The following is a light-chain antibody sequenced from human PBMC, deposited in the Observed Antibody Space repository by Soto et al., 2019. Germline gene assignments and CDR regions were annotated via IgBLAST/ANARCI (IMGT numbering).Light chain of an antibody. CDR3: QQDGSSPLIT. CDR1: QSVSSSY. CDR2: GAS. V-gene: IGKV3-20*01. Sequence: EIVLTQSPGTLSLSPGERATLSCRASQSVSSSYLAWYQQKPGQAPRLLIYGASSRATGIPDRFSGSGSGTDFTLTISRLEPEDFAVYYWQQDGSSPLITFGQGTRLEIK. J-gene: IGKJ5*01.